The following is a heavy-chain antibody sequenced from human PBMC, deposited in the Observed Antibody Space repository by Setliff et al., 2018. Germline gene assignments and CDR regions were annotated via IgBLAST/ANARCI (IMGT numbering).Heavy chain of an antibody. CDR3: ARGRGWYRASGTGLDY. D-gene: IGHD6-19*01. V-gene: IGHV4-34*01. Sequence: SETLSLTCVVYGGSFSGYYWSWIRQPPGKGLEWIGEINHSGSTNYNPSLKSRATISVDTSKNQFSLKLSSVTAADTAVYYCARGRGWYRASGTGLDYWGQGTLVTVSS. CDR1: GGSFSGYY. J-gene: IGHJ4*02. CDR2: INHSGST.